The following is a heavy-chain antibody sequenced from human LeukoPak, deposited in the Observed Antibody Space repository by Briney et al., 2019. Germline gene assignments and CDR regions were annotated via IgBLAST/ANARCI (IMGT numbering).Heavy chain of an antibody. CDR3: ARGSAAGNFFFDD. V-gene: IGHV4-61*02. Sequence: SQTLSLTCTLSGDSISRGTYYWSWLRQPAGKRLEWLGRIFTSGSTNYNPSFKSRVALSLDMSNNRLSLTLRSVTAADTAVYYCARGSAAGNFFFDDWGRETVVTVSS. D-gene: IGHD6-13*01. J-gene: IGHJ4*02. CDR2: IFTSGST. CDR1: GDSISRGTYY.